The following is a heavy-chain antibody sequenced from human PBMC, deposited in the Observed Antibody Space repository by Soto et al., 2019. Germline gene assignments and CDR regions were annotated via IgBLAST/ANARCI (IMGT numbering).Heavy chain of an antibody. D-gene: IGHD6-13*01. CDR2: ISYDGSNK. Sequence: QVQLVESGGGVVQPGRSLRLSCAASGFTFSSYGMHWVRQAPGKELEWVAVISYDGSNKYYADSVKGRFTISRDNSKNTLYLQMNSLRAEDTAVYYCAKVESSSWPVMYYFDYWGQGTLVTVSS. CDR1: GFTFSSYG. J-gene: IGHJ4*02. CDR3: AKVESSSWPVMYYFDY. V-gene: IGHV3-30*18.